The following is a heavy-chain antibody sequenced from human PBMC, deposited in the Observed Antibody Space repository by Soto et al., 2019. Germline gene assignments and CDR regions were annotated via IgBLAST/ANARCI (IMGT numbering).Heavy chain of an antibody. CDR2: ISGSGGST. J-gene: IGHJ5*02. Sequence: GGSLRLSCAASGFTFSSYAMSWVRQAPGKGLEWVSAISGSGGSTYYADSVKGRFTISRDNSKNTLYLQMNSLRAEDTAVYYCAKKPWGSGSYNWFDPWGQGTLVTVSS. V-gene: IGHV3-23*01. CDR3: AKKPWGSGSYNWFDP. CDR1: GFTFSSYA. D-gene: IGHD3-10*01.